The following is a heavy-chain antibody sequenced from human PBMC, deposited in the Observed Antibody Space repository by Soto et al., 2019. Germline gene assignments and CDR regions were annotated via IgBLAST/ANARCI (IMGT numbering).Heavy chain of an antibody. D-gene: IGHD3-3*01. Sequence: QITLNETGPTLVKPTQTLTLTCTFSGFSLTTSGVGVGWIRQSPGKAPEWLALIYWDGDKRYSPSLQSRLTLTNDTSKHQIVLTMANLDTADTATYYCAHRVLRTVFGLVTTTAIYFDFWGQGTPVAVSS. CDR3: AHRVLRTVFGLVTTTAIYFDF. V-gene: IGHV2-5*02. CDR1: GFSLTTSGVG. CDR2: IYWDGDK. J-gene: IGHJ4*02.